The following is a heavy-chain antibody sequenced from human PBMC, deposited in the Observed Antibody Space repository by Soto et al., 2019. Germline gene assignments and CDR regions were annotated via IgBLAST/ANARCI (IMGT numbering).Heavy chain of an antibody. D-gene: IGHD4-17*01. J-gene: IGHJ4*02. CDR2: SRNKAKSYTT. CDR1: GFTFSDHY. CDR3: ARSTYGDRDY. V-gene: IGHV3-72*01. Sequence: EVQLVESGGGLVQPGGSLRVSCATSGFTFSDHYMDWIRQAPGKGLEWVGRSRNKAKSYTTDYAEPVKGRFTNSRDVSKNSLYLQLNSMKTEDTAVYYCARSTYGDRDYWGQGTLVTVSS.